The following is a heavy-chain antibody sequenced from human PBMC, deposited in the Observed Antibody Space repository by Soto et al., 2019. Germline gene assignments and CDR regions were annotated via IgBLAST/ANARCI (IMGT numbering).Heavy chain of an antibody. V-gene: IGHV4-59*01. CDR2: IYYSGST. J-gene: IGHJ4*02. CDR1: GGSLSSYY. CDR3: ARGLEYSGYDWEL. Sequence: PSETLSLTCTVSGGSLSSYYWSWIRQPPGKGLEWIGYIYYSGSTNYNPSLKSRVTISVDTSKNQFSLKLSSVTAADTAVYYCARGLEYSGYDWELWGQGTQVTVSS. D-gene: IGHD5-12*01.